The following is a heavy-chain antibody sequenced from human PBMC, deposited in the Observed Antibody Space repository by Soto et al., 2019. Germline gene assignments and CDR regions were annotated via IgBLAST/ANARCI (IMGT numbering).Heavy chain of an antibody. V-gene: IGHV3-23*01. J-gene: IGHJ4*02. Sequence: PGGSLRLSCAASGFSFSSYAMSWVRQAPGKGLEWVSAISGSGGSTYYADSVKGRFTISRDNSKNTLYLQMNSLRAEDTAVYYCAKDRSASSTSHDYWGQGTLVTVSS. CDR2: ISGSGGST. CDR3: AKDRSASSTSHDY. D-gene: IGHD2-2*01. CDR1: GFSFSSYA.